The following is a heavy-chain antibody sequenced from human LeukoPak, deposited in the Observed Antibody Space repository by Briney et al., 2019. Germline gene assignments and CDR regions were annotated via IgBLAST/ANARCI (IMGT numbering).Heavy chain of an antibody. J-gene: IGHJ3*02. D-gene: IGHD6-13*01. CDR1: GGTFSSYA. CDR2: ISAYNGNT. CDR3: ARDLSAAGAVDGAFDI. Sequence: ASVKVSCEASGGTFSSYAISWVRQAPGQGLEWMGWISAYNGNTNYAQKLQGRVTMTTDTSTSTAYMELRSLRSDDTAVYYCARDLSAAGAVDGAFDIWGQGTMVTVSS. V-gene: IGHV1-18*01.